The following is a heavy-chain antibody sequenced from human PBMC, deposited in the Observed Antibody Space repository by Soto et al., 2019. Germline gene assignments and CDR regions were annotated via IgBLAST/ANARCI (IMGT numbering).Heavy chain of an antibody. J-gene: IGHJ5*02. D-gene: IGHD6-13*01. CDR2: TYYRSKWYN. CDR1: GDSVSSNSAA. Sequence: SQTLSLTCAISGDSVSSNSAAWNWIRQSPSRGLEWLGRTYYRSKWYNDYTVSVKSRITINPDTSKNQFSLQLNSVTPEDTAVYYCASSSSSWYSSWFDPWGQGTLVTSPQ. CDR3: ASSSSSWYSSWFDP. V-gene: IGHV6-1*01.